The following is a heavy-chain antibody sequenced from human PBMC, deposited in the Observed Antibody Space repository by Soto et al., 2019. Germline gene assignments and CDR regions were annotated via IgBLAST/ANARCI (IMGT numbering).Heavy chain of an antibody. J-gene: IGHJ4*02. D-gene: IGHD6-19*01. CDR2: IYPGDSDT. CDR3: ARLKPGIAVAGTHTNYFDY. CDR1: GYSFTSYW. Sequence: GESLKISCKGSGYSFTSYWIGWVRQMPGKGLEWMGIIYPGDSDTRYSPSFQGQVTISADKSISTAYLQWSSLKASDTAMYYCARLKPGIAVAGTHTNYFDYWGQGTLVTVSS. V-gene: IGHV5-51*01.